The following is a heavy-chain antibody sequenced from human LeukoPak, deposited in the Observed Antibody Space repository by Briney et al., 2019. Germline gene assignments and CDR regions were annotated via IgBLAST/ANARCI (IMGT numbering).Heavy chain of an antibody. J-gene: IGHJ4*02. D-gene: IGHD6-19*01. CDR2: VYHTRHS. Sequence: SETLSLTCTVSGGSTTNYWSWIRQPPGKGLEWIAYVYHTRHSNYNPSLKSRVIISLDTSKNQISLRVTSVTAADTAVYYCARHPFSEPFDYWGQGALVTVSS. V-gene: IGHV4-59*08. CDR3: ARHPFSEPFDY. CDR1: GGSTTNY.